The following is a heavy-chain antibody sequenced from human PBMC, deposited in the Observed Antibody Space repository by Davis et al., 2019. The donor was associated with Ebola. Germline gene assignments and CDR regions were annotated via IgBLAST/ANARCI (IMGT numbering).Heavy chain of an antibody. Sequence: GESLKISCAASGFTFSSYWMSWVRQAPGKGLEWVAFIRYDGSNKYYADSVKGRFTISRDNSKNTVYLQMNSLRPDDTATYYCAIDANFGEYGWFDPWGQGTLVIVSS. V-gene: IGHV3-30*02. CDR3: AIDANFGEYGWFDP. J-gene: IGHJ5*02. CDR1: GFTFSSYW. D-gene: IGHD4-17*01. CDR2: IRYDGSNK.